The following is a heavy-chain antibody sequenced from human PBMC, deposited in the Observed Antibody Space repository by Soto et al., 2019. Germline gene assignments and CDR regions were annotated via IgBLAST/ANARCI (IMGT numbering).Heavy chain of an antibody. V-gene: IGHV1-69*13. CDR1: GGTFSSYA. D-gene: IGHD1-26*01. Sequence: SVKVSCKASGGTFSSYAISWVRQAPGQGLEWRGGIIPIFGTANYAQKFQGRVTITADESTSTAYMELSSLRSEDTAVYYCARVLRGSYSYDYWGQRTLVTASS. CDR2: IIPIFGTA. CDR3: ARVLRGSYSYDY. J-gene: IGHJ4*02.